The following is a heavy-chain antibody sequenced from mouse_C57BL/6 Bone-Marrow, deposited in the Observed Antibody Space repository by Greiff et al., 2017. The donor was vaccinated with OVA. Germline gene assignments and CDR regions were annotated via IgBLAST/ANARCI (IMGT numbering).Heavy chain of an antibody. J-gene: IGHJ4*01. CDR1: GFTFSSYG. CDR3: ARHTLDDYGSSYAMDY. CDR2: ISSGGSYT. V-gene: IGHV5-6*01. Sequence: EVKLVESGGDLVKPGGSLKLSCAASGFTFSSYGMSWVRQTPDKRLEWVATISSGGSYTYYPDSVKGRFTISRDNAKNTLYLQMSSLKSEDTAMYYGARHTLDDYGSSYAMDYWGQGTSVTVSS. D-gene: IGHD1-1*01.